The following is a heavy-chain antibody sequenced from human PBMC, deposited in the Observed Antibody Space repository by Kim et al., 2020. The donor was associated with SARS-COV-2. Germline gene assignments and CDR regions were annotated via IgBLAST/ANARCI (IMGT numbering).Heavy chain of an antibody. CDR1: GGSISSSSYY. V-gene: IGHV4-39*01. Sequence: SETLSLTCTVPGGSISSSSYYWGWIRQPPGKGLEWIGSIYYSGSTYYNPSLKSRVTISVDTSKNQFSLKLSSVTAADTAVYYCARYSPIAVAGKAGDWG. D-gene: IGHD6-19*01. J-gene: IGHJ1*01. CDR2: IYYSGST. CDR3: ARYSPIAVAGKAGD.